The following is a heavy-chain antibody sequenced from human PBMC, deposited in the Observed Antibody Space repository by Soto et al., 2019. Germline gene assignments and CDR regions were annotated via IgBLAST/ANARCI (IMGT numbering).Heavy chain of an antibody. J-gene: IGHJ5*02. Sequence: PGGSLRLSCAASGFTFSGYSMNWVRQAPGKGLEWVSYISSSSSTIYYADSVKGRFTISRDNAKNSLYLQMNSLRDEDTAVYYCARDQKARSGSYYTFDPWGQGTLVTVSS. CDR1: GFTFSGYS. V-gene: IGHV3-48*02. CDR3: ARDQKARSGSYYTFDP. CDR2: ISSSSSTI. D-gene: IGHD1-26*01.